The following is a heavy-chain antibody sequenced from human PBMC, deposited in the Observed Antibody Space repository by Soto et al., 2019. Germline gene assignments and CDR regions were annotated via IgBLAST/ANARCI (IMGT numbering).Heavy chain of an antibody. CDR2: IYSGGYT. Sequence: EVQLVESGGGLIQPGGSLRLSCAVSGFTVSNNYMSWVRQAPGKGLEGVSVIYSGGYTANGDSVKGRFTISRDNSKNNFSLKMNSPGAHGGAVVSGATHRGGGRYWGQGTLVTVSS. J-gene: IGHJ4*02. CDR1: GFTVSNNY. CDR3: ATHRGGGRY. V-gene: IGHV3-53*01. D-gene: IGHD3-10*01.